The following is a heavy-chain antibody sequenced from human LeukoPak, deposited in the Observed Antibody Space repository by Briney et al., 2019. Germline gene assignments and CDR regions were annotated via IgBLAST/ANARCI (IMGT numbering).Heavy chain of an antibody. CDR2: ISGSGGST. Sequence: GGSLRLSCAASGFTFSNYAMSWVRQAPGKGLEWVSVISGSGGSTYYADSVEGRFTISRDNPKNTLYLQMNSLRAEDTAVYYCAKAGGWFGELLQTSADNWFDPWGQGTLVTVSS. CDR1: GFTFSNYA. J-gene: IGHJ5*02. CDR3: AKAGGWFGELLQTSADNWFDP. V-gene: IGHV3-23*01. D-gene: IGHD3-10*01.